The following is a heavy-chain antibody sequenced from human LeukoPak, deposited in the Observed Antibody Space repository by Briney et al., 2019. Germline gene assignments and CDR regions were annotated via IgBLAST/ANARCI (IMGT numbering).Heavy chain of an antibody. CDR1: GYTFTIYG. CDR3: ARTKCGYVIDDY. CDR2: ISANDGNT. J-gene: IGHJ4*02. V-gene: IGHV1-18*01. D-gene: IGHD5-12*01. Sequence: ASVKVSCKASGYTFTIYGISWVRQAPGQGLEWMGWISANDGNTHFAQNVQGRVTLTTDTSTSTAYMELRSLRSDDTAMYYCARTKCGYVIDDYWGQGTLVTVSS.